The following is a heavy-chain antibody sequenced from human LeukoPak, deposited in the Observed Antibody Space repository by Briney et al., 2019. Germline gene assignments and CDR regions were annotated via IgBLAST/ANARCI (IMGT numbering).Heavy chain of an antibody. J-gene: IGHJ1*01. V-gene: IGHV4-38-2*02. CDR1: GYSISRGFY. CDR2: IYYSGST. CDR3: ATLLWFGDLPEYFQH. Sequence: SETLSLTCSVSGYSISRGFYWAWVRQPPGKGLEWVGSIYYSGSTFYNPSLKSRVTISVDTSKNQFSLKLSSVTAADTAVYYCATLLWFGDLPEYFQHWGQGTLVTVSS. D-gene: IGHD3-10*01.